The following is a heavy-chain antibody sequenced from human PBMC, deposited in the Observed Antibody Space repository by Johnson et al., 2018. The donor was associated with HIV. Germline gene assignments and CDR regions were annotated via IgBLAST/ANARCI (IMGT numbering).Heavy chain of an antibody. CDR3: AREGPSERAGFDI. CDR1: GFTFSTYG. Sequence: VQLVESGGDLVQPGGSLRLSCAASGFTFSTYGMSWVRQAPGKGLEWVSAIGTAGDTYYPGLVKGRFTISSENAKNSLYLQMNSLRAGDTAVYYCAREGPSERAGFDIWGQGTKVTVAS. V-gene: IGHV3-13*01. J-gene: IGHJ3*02. CDR2: IGTAGDT.